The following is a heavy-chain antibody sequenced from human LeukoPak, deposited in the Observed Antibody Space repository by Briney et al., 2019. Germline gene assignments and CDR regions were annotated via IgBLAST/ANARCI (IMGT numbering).Heavy chain of an antibody. Sequence: SEALSLTCTVSGGSISSSSYYWGWVRQPPGKGLEGIGSIYYSGSTYYNPSLKSRVTISVDTSKNQFSLKLSSVTAADTAVYYCARMAVYFLIPVRYFDYWGQGTLVTVSS. V-gene: IGHV4-39*01. CDR3: ARMAVYFLIPVRYFDY. J-gene: IGHJ4*02. CDR1: GGSISSSSYY. CDR2: IYYSGST. D-gene: IGHD2/OR15-2a*01.